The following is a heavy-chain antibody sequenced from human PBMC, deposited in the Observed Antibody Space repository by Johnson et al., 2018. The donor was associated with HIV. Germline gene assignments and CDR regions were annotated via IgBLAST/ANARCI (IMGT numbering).Heavy chain of an antibody. CDR1: GFTFDDYT. V-gene: IGHV3-43*01. CDR2: ISWDGGST. Sequence: VQLVESGGVVVQPGGSLRLSCAASGFTFDDYTMHWVRQAPGKGLEWVPIISWDGGSTYYADSVKGRFPNSRDNSKNTLYLQMNSLRAEDTAVCYCAKDMGVDTAMNPWAFDIWGQGTMVTVSS. J-gene: IGHJ3*02. D-gene: IGHD5-18*01. CDR3: AKDMGVDTAMNPWAFDI.